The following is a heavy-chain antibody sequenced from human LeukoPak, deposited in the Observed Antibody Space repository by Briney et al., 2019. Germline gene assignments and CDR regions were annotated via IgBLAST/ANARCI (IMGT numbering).Heavy chain of an antibody. CDR1: GFTFSSYE. CDR3: ARVPIHYDSSGYGYYYYYMDV. V-gene: IGHV3-48*03. J-gene: IGHJ6*03. Sequence: GGSLRLSCAASGFTFSSYEMNWVRQAPGKGLEWVSYISSSGSTIYYADSVKGRFTISRDNAKNSLYLQMNSLRAEDTAVYYCARVPIHYDSSGYGYYYYYMDVWGKGTTVTISS. CDR2: ISSSGSTI. D-gene: IGHD3-22*01.